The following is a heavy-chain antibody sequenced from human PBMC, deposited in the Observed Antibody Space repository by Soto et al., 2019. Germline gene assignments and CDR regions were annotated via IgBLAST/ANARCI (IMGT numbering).Heavy chain of an antibody. D-gene: IGHD1-20*01. CDR2: IYYSGST. J-gene: IGHJ6*04. CDR1: GGSISSGDYY. CDR3: ARVSSYNWKDWWFMYV. V-gene: IGHV4-30-4*01. Sequence: PSETLSLTCTVSGGSISSGDYYWSWIRQPPGKGLEWIGYIYYSGSTYYNPSLKSRVTISVDTSKNQFSLKLSSVTAADTAVYYCARVSSYNWKDWWFMYVCGKGSSVTGSS.